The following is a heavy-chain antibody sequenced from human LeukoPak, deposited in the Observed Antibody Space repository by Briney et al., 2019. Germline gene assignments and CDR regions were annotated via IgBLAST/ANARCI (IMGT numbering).Heavy chain of an antibody. CDR1: GGSFSGYY. CDR2: INHSGST. Sequence: SETLSLTCAVYGGSFSGYYWSWLRQPPGKGLEWIGEINHSGSTNYSPSLKSRVTISVDTSKNQFSLKLSSVTAADTAVYYCARPYYYDSSGYAFDIWGQGTMVTVSS. CDR3: ARPYYYDSSGYAFDI. V-gene: IGHV4-34*01. D-gene: IGHD3-22*01. J-gene: IGHJ3*02.